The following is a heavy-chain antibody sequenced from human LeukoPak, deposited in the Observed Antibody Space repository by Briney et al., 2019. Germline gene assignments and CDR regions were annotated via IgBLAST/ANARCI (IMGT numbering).Heavy chain of an antibody. CDR2: ISAYNGNT. J-gene: IGHJ6*02. Sequence: VASVKVSCKASGYTFTSYGISWVRQAPGQGLEWMGWISAYNGNTNYAQKLQGRVTMTTDTSTSTAYMELRSLRSDDTAVYYCARDGYSSSWYIIYYYGMDVWGQGTTVTVSS. CDR1: GYTFTSYG. V-gene: IGHV1-18*01. CDR3: ARDGYSSSWYIIYYYGMDV. D-gene: IGHD6-13*01.